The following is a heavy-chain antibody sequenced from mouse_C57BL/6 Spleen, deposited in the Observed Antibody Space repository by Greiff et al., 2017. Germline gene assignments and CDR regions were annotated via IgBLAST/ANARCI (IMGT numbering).Heavy chain of an antibody. CDR3: ASPQLGRNYYAMDY. D-gene: IGHD4-1*01. CDR1: GYTFTGYN. J-gene: IGHJ4*01. V-gene: IGHV1-18*01. CDR2: INPNNGGT. Sequence: EVQVIESGPELVKPGASVKIPCKASGYTFTGYNMDWVKQSPGKSLEWIGDINPNNGGTIYNQKFKGKATLTVDKSSSTAYMELRSLASEDAAVYYCASPQLGRNYYAMDYWGQGTSVTVSS.